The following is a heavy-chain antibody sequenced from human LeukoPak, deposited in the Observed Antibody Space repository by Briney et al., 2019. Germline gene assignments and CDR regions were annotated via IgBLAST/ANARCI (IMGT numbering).Heavy chain of an antibody. D-gene: IGHD3-3*01. J-gene: IGHJ4*02. CDR2: ISSSSSYI. CDR1: GFTFSSYS. CDR3: ARDLSSYYDFWSGPEKTYYVDC. Sequence: GGSLRLSCAASGFTFSSYSMNWVRQAPGKGLEWVSSISSSSSYIYYADSVKGRFTISRDNAKNSLYLQMNSLRAEDTAVYYCARDLSSYYDFWSGPEKTYYVDCWGQGTLVTVSS. V-gene: IGHV3-21*01.